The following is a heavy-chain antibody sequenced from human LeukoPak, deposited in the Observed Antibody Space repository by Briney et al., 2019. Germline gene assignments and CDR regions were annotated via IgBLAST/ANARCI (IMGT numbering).Heavy chain of an antibody. Sequence: GGSLRLSCAASGFTFSSYAMSWVRQAPGKGLEWVSAISGGGGSTYYADSVKGRFTISRDNSKNTLYLQMGSLRAEDMAVYYCARGELGRFLEWLLYDYWGQGTLVTVSS. J-gene: IGHJ4*02. CDR2: ISGGGGST. D-gene: IGHD3-3*01. CDR1: GFTFSSYA. CDR3: ARGELGRFLEWLLYDY. V-gene: IGHV3-23*01.